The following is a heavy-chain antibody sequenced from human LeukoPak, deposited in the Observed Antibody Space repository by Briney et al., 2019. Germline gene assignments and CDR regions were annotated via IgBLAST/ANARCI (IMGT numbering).Heavy chain of an antibody. CDR3: ARDPYSGYDPV. D-gene: IGHD5-12*01. Sequence: ASVKVSCKASGYTFNGHYIHWVRQAPGQGLEWLGWINPNTGVTDSAQRFQGRVTMTRDTSISTAYMELSRLRSDDTAVYYCARDPYSGYDPVWGQGTLVTVSS. V-gene: IGHV1-2*02. J-gene: IGHJ4*02. CDR1: GYTFNGHY. CDR2: INPNTGVT.